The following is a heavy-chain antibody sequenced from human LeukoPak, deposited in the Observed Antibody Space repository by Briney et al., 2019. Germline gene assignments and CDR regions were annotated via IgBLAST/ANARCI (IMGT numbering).Heavy chain of an antibody. J-gene: IGHJ4*02. CDR2: IKQDGSQK. Sequence: QSGGSLRLSCAASGFTFSSYWMSWVRQAPGKGLEWVANIKQDGSQKYDVDSVKGRFTISRDNAKNSLYLQMNSLRAEDTAVYYCAKVVAGPYYFDYWGQGTLVTVSS. CDR3: AKVVAGPYYFDY. V-gene: IGHV3-7*03. D-gene: IGHD6-19*01. CDR1: GFTFSSYW.